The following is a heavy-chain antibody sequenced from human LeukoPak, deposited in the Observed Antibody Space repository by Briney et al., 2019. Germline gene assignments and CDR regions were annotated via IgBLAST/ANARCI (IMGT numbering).Heavy chain of an antibody. D-gene: IGHD3-10*01. CDR1: GYRFTSYW. J-gene: IGHJ5*02. V-gene: IGHV5-51*01. CDR2: IYPGDSDT. CDR3: ARTPMVRGVNNWFDP. Sequence: GESLKISCKGSGYRFTSYWIGWVRQIPGKGLEWMGIIYPGDSDTRYSPSFQGQVTISADKSISTAYLQWSSLKASDTAMYYCARTPMVRGVNNWFDPWGQGTLVTVSS.